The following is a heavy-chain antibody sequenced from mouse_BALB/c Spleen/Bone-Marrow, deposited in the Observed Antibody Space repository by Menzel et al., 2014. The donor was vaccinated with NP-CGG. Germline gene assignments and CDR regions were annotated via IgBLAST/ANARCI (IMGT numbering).Heavy chain of an antibody. CDR1: GFSLTSYG. J-gene: IGHJ3*01. CDR2: IWAGGST. CDR3: ARVSSTMITTVFAY. D-gene: IGHD2-4*01. V-gene: IGHV2-9*02. Sequence: VQRVESGPGLVAPSQSLSTTCTVSGFSLTSYGVHWVRQPPGKGLEWLGVIWAGGSTNYNSALMSRLSISKDNSKSQVFLKMNSLQTDDTAMYYCARVSSTMITTVFAYWGQGTLVTVSA.